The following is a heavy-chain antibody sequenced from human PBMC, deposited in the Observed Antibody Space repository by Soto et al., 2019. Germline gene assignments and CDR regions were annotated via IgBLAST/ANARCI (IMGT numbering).Heavy chain of an antibody. CDR3: ARGKTTVTHYYYYGMDV. Sequence: GESLKISCKGSGYSFTSYWIGWVRQMPGKGLEWMGIIYPGDSDTRYSPSFQGQVTISADKSISTAYLQWSSLKASDTAMYYCARGKTTVTHYYYYGMDVWGQGTTVTVSS. CDR1: GYSFTSYW. CDR2: IYPGDSDT. V-gene: IGHV5-51*01. D-gene: IGHD4-17*01. J-gene: IGHJ6*02.